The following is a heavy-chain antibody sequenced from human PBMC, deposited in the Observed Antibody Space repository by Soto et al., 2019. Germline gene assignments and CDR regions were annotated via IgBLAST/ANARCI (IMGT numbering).Heavy chain of an antibody. CDR3: LVSFGARPYVGYFDY. J-gene: IGHJ4*02. CDR1: GYTFTSYG. V-gene: IGHV1-18*04. Sequence: ASVKVSCKASGYTFTSYGISWVRQAPGQGLEWMGWISAYNGNTNYAQKLQGRVTMTTDTSTSTAYMELRSLRSDDTAVYYCLVSFGARPYVGYFDYCDQRPMITAS. D-gene: IGHD3-10*01. CDR2: ISAYNGNT.